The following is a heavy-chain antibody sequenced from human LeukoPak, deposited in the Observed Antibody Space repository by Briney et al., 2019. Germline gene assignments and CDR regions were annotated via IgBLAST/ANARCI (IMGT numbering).Heavy chain of an antibody. J-gene: IGHJ6*03. D-gene: IGHD2-2*02. CDR3: AKAYTRHYYYYMDV. CDR2: ISSSSGTII. V-gene: IGHV3-11*01. CDR1: GFTFSNSY. Sequence: GGSLRLSCAASGFTFSNSYMSWIRQAPGKGLEWISYISSSSGTIIHYADSVKGRFTISRDNSKNSLYLQMNSLRAEDTALYYCAKAYTRHYYYYMDVWGKGTTVTVSS.